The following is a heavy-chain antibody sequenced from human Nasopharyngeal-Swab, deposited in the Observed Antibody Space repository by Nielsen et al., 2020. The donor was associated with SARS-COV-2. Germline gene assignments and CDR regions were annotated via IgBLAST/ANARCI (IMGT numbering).Heavy chain of an antibody. CDR2: IYHSGRT. Sequence: RQAPGKGLEWIGSIYHSGRTNYNPSLKSRVSISVDTSKNQFSLKLSSVTAADTAVYYCARDSYDFWSGYSTNYYYYMDVWGKGTRSPSP. J-gene: IGHJ6*03. CDR3: ARDSYDFWSGYSTNYYYYMDV. V-gene: IGHV4-38-2*02. D-gene: IGHD3-3*01.